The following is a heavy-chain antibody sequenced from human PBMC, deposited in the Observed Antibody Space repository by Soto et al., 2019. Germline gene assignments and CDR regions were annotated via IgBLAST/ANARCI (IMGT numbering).Heavy chain of an antibody. CDR3: VRDVTFDY. J-gene: IGHJ4*02. CDR2: ITNNGGVT. V-gene: IGHV3-64*01. Sequence: EVQLVESGGGLVQPGGSLRLSCAASGFTFSSYAMHWVRQAPGKGLEYFSAITNNGGVTYYANSVKGRFTISRDNSKNTLYLQMGSLTAEDMAVYFCVRDVTFDYWGQGTLVTVSS. CDR1: GFTFSSYA. D-gene: IGHD2-21*02.